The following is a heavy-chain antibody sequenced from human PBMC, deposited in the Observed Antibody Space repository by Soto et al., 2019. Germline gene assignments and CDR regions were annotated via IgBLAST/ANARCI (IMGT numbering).Heavy chain of an antibody. CDR2: ISAYNGNT. CDR1: GYTFTSYG. Sequence: ASVKVSCKASGYTFTSYGISWVRQAPGQGLEWMGWISAYNGNTNYAQKLQGRVTMTTDTSTSTAYMELRSLRSDDTAVYYCARDGRTYYFLWNGYQGHRFDYWSQGTLVTVSS. CDR3: ARDGRTYYFLWNGYQGHRFDY. V-gene: IGHV1-18*01. D-gene: IGHD3-3*01. J-gene: IGHJ4*02.